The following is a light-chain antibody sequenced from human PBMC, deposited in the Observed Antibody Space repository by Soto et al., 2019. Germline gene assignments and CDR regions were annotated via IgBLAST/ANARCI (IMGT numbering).Light chain of an antibody. CDR3: QLYGGSNKT. Sequence: EIVLTPSPGPLSMSPGEGGTLSCRASQHVISNSLAWYQQPPGQPPRLLIHGASTRAPGIPDRFSGSRSGTDFTLTISRLEPEDCAVYYCQLYGGSNKTFGQGTKGDIK. CDR1: QHVISNS. V-gene: IGKV3-20*01. J-gene: IGKJ1*01. CDR2: GAS.